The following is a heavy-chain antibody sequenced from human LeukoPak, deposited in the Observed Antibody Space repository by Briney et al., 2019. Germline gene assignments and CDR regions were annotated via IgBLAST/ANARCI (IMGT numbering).Heavy chain of an antibody. CDR2: INHSGST. CDR1: GGSFSGYY. J-gene: IGHJ4*02. V-gene: IGHV4-34*01. Sequence: SETLSLTCAVYGGSFSGYYWSWIRQPPGKGLEWIGEINHSGSTNYNPSLKSRVTISVGTSKNQFSLKLSSVTAADTAVYYCARGPGGIYGSGSYYNSGYFDYWGQGTLVTVSS. D-gene: IGHD3-10*01. CDR3: ARGPGGIYGSGSYYNSGYFDY.